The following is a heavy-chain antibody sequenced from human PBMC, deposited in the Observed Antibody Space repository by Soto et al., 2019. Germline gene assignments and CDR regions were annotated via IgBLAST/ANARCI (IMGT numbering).Heavy chain of an antibody. CDR1: GYSFTGYW. Sequence: GESLKTSCKGSGYSFTGYWISWGRQMPGKGPELRGKIDSSGSYTNYSPSFQGHVTILADKFNSTAYLPWSRLKASDTGIYYCGRHPISSGWYEDNWLDPWGQGTLVTVS. CDR2: IDSSGSYT. CDR3: GRHPISSGWYEDNWLDP. J-gene: IGHJ5*02. V-gene: IGHV5-10-1*01. D-gene: IGHD6-19*01.